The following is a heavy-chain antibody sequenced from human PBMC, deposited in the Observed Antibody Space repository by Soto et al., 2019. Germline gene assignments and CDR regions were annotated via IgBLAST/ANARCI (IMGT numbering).Heavy chain of an antibody. J-gene: IGHJ4*02. CDR1: GFTLSSYS. CDR3: ARSYSDSSGFTADY. D-gene: IGHD3-22*01. Sequence: GGSLRLSCAAPGFTLSSYSMNWVRQAPGKGLEWVSYISSSSGTIYYADSVKGRFTISRDNAENSLYLQMNSLRDEDTAVYYCARSYSDSSGFTADYWGQGTLVTVSS. CDR2: ISSSSGTI. V-gene: IGHV3-48*02.